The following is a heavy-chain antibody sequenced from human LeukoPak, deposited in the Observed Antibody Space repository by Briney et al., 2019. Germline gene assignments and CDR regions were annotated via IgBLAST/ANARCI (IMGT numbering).Heavy chain of an antibody. CDR2: MNPNSGNT. V-gene: IGHV1-8*03. D-gene: IGHD6-13*01. J-gene: IGHJ4*02. CDR3: ARGSSSSPNDY. Sequence: ASVKVSCKASGYTFTSYDINWVRQATGQGLEWMGWMNPNSGNTGYAQKFQGRVTITRNTSISTAYMELSSLRSEDTPVYYCARGSSSSPNDYWGQGTLVTVSS. CDR1: GYTFTSYD.